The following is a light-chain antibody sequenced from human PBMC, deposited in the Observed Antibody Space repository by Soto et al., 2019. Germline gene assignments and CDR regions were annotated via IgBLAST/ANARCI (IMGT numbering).Light chain of an antibody. CDR1: QSISSY. Sequence: DIHITQSPSSLSASVGDRVTITCRASQSISSYLNWYQQKPGKAPKLLIYAASSLQSGVPSRFSGSGSGTDFTLTISSLQPEDFATYYCQQSYSTPFTFGPRTKVDIK. J-gene: IGKJ3*01. CDR2: AAS. V-gene: IGKV1-39*01. CDR3: QQSYSTPFT.